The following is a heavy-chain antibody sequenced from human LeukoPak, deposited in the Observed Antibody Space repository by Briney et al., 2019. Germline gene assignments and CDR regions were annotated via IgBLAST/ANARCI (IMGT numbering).Heavy chain of an antibody. D-gene: IGHD2-2*01. J-gene: IGHJ4*02. V-gene: IGHV1-2*02. Sequence: GASVKVSCKPSGYTFTVNYLHWVRQAPGQGLEWVGWMNPNSGVTVYAQNFQGRVTMTRDTSISTAYMELSSLTSDDTAVYYCTRGAGTSWFDYWGQGSQVTVSS. CDR2: MNPNSGVT. CDR1: GYTFTVNY. CDR3: TRGAGTSWFDY.